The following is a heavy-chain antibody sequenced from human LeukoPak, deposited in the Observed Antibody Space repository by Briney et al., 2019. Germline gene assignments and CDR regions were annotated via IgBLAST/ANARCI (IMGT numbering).Heavy chain of an antibody. V-gene: IGHV3-30*18. CDR1: GFTFSSYG. J-gene: IGHJ6*02. Sequence: GGSLRLSYAASGFTFSSYGMHWVRQAPGKGLEWVAVISYDGSNKYYADSVKGRFTISRDNSKNTLYLQMNSLRAEDTAVYYCAKDLEAATDGDASESFWGHYYYGMDVWGQGTTVTVSS. D-gene: IGHD4-17*01. CDR3: AKDLEAATDGDASESFWGHYYYGMDV. CDR2: ISYDGSNK.